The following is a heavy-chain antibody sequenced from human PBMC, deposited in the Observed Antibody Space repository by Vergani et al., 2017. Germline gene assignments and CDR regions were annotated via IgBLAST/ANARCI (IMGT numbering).Heavy chain of an antibody. D-gene: IGHD2-15*01. J-gene: IGHJ4*02. CDR3: ARYEATDVGVVVAATPAC. CDR2: IWYDGSNK. V-gene: IGHV3-33*01. CDR1: GFTFSSYG. Sequence: QVQLVESGGGVVQPGRSLRLSCAASGFTFSSYGMHWVRQAPGKGLEWVAVIWYDGSNKYYADSVKGRFTISRDNSKNTLYLQMNSLRAEDTAVYYCARYEATDVGVVVAATPACGGQGTLVTASS.